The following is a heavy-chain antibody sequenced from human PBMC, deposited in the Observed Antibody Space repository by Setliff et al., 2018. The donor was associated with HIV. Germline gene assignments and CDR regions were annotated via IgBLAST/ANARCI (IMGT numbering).Heavy chain of an antibody. Sequence: GASVKVSCKASGGSFTSFAISWVRRAPGQGLEWMGGIMSILRIANYAQKFQGRVTITADKSARTAYMELSSLRSEDTAVYYCAKELSYCSGGNCYFDSWGQGTLVTVSS. CDR1: GGSFTSFA. D-gene: IGHD2-15*01. V-gene: IGHV1-69*10. J-gene: IGHJ4*02. CDR2: IMSILRIA. CDR3: AKELSYCSGGNCYFDS.